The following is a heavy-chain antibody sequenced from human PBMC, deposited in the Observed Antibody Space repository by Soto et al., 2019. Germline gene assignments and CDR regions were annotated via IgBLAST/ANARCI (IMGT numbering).Heavy chain of an antibody. D-gene: IGHD1-26*01. CDR3: ARDNIVRTMDLFDY. V-gene: IGHV4-59*01. J-gene: IGHJ4*02. CDR1: GGSISSYY. CDR2: IYYSGST. Sequence: SETLSLTCTVSGGSISSYYWSWIRQPPGKGLEWIGYIYYSGSTNYNPSLKSRVTISVDTSKNQFSLKLSSVTAADTAVYYCARDNIVRTMDLFDYWGQGTLVTVSS.